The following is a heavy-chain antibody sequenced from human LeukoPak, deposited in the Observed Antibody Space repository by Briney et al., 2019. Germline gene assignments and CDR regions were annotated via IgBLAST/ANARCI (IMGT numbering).Heavy chain of an antibody. CDR1: GFTFSSYA. CDR2: ISYDGSNK. J-gene: IGHJ6*03. D-gene: IGHD6-13*01. V-gene: IGHV3-30-3*01. Sequence: GGSLRLSCAASGFTFSSYAMHWVRQAPGKGLEWVAVISYDGSNKYYADSVKGRFTISRDNSKNALYLQMNSLRAEDTAVYYCAREGSGGRIAAAGNYYMDVWGKGTTVTVSS. CDR3: AREGSGGRIAAAGNYYMDV.